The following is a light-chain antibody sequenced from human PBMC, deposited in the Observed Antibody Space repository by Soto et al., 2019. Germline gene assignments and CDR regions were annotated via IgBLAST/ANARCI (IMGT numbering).Light chain of an antibody. CDR2: GAS. J-gene: IGKJ1*01. CDR3: QQYHIWPSWT. Sequence: EIVLTQSPGTLSLSPGERATLSSRAIQSLSSSYLVWYQHKPGQALRLLIYGASSRATGIPDRFSGSGSGTDFTLTISSLQSEDFAVYFCQQYHIWPSWTFGQGTKV. V-gene: IGKV3-20*01. CDR1: QSLSSSY.